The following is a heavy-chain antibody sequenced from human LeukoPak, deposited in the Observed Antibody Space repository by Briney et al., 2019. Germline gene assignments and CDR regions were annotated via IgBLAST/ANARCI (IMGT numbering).Heavy chain of an antibody. Sequence: YYANSVKGRFTISRDNSKNTLYLQMGSLRAEDMAAYYCARGNSGYGAFDIWGQGTMVTVSS. D-gene: IGHD5-12*01. V-gene: IGHV3-64*01. CDR3: ARGNSGYGAFDI. J-gene: IGHJ3*02.